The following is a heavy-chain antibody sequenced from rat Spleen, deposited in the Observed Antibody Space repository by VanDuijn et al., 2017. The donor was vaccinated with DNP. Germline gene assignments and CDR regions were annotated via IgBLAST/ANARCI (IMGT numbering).Heavy chain of an antibody. CDR2: ISYSGST. D-gene: IGHD1-7*01. CDR3: ARWTRYFDN. CDR1: GYSITTNF. J-gene: IGHJ2*01. Sequence: EVQLQESGSGLVKPSQSLSLTCSVTGYSITTNFWGWIRKFPGNKMEYIGHISYSGSTNYNPSLKSRISITRDTSKNHFFLQLNSVTTEDTATYYCARWTRYFDNWGQGVMVTVSS. V-gene: IGHV3-1*01.